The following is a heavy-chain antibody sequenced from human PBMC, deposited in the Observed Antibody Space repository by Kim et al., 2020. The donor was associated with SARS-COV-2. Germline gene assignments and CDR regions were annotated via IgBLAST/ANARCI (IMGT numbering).Heavy chain of an antibody. V-gene: IGHV1-69*02. Sequence: YAQKFQGRVTITADKSTSTAYMELSSLRSEDTAVYYCARGIDEYSSSHDYWGQGTLVTVSS. J-gene: IGHJ4*02. D-gene: IGHD6-6*01. CDR3: ARGIDEYSSSHDY.